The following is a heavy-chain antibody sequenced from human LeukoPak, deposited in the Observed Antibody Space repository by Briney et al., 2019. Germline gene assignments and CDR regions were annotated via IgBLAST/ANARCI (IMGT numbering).Heavy chain of an antibody. CDR3: ARVRGHTAMVDVFD. CDR1: GFTFSSYW. J-gene: IGHJ3*02. CDR2: IKQDGSEK. Sequence: GGSLRLSCAASGFTFSSYWMSWVRQAPGKGLGWVANIKQDGSEKYYVDSVKGRFTISRDNAKNSLYLQMNSLRAEDTAVYYCARVRGHTAMVDVFDIGAKGQWSPSLQ. V-gene: IGHV3-7*01. D-gene: IGHD5-18*01.